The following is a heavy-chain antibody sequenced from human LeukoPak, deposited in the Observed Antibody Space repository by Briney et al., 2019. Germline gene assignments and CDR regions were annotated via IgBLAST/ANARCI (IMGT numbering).Heavy chain of an antibody. CDR3: ARGVGVLRYFDWLLHPGMDV. D-gene: IGHD3-9*01. CDR1: GFTFSSYW. V-gene: IGHV3-7*03. Sequence: PGGSLRLSCAASGFTFSSYWMSWVRQAPGKGLEWVANIKQDGSEKYYVDSVKGRFTISRDNAKNSLYLQMNSLRAEDTAVYYCARGVGVLRYFDWLLHPGMDVWGQGTTVTVSS. J-gene: IGHJ6*02. CDR2: IKQDGSEK.